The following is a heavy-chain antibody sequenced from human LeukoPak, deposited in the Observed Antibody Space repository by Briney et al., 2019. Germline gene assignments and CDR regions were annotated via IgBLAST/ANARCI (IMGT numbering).Heavy chain of an antibody. J-gene: IGHJ4*02. D-gene: IGHD4/OR15-4a*01. V-gene: IGHV5-51*01. CDR2: IYPGDSDT. Sequence: GEYPQISCKGSGCYLTSYWIGWVRQMPGKGLEWMGIIYPGDSDTRYSPSVQGQVTISADKSISTAYLQWSGLKASDTAMYYCARSQTEGAFFDYWGQGALVTVSS. CDR1: GCYLTSYW. CDR3: ARSQTEGAFFDY.